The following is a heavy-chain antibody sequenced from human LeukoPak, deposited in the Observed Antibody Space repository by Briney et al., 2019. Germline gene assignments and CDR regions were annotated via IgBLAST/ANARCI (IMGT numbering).Heavy chain of an antibody. D-gene: IGHD3-10*01. V-gene: IGHV4-39*02. CDR3: ARERTPYGSGSFFDY. Sequence: SETLSLTCTVSGGSISSSSYYWGWIRQPPGKGLEWIGSIYYSGSTYYNPSLKSRVTISVDTSKNQFSLKLSSVTAADTAVYYCARERTPYGSGSFFDYWGQGTLVTVSS. CDR1: GGSISSSSYY. CDR2: IYYSGST. J-gene: IGHJ4*02.